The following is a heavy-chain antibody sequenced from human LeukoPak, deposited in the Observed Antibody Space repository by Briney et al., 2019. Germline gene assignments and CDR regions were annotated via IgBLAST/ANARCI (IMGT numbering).Heavy chain of an antibody. CDR2: ISSSGMTT. V-gene: IGHV3-48*03. D-gene: IGHD6-13*01. Sequence: GGSLRPSCAASGFPFISYEMNWVRQAPGKGLEWISCISSSGMTTHYADSVKGRFTTSRDNAENSLYLQMNSLRAEDTAVYYCARDIRSSSPYWGQGTLVTVSS. CDR3: ARDIRSSSPY. CDR1: GFPFISYE. J-gene: IGHJ4*02.